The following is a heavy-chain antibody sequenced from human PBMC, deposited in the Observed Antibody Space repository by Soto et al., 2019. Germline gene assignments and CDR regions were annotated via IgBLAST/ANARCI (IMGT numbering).Heavy chain of an antibody. D-gene: IGHD6-19*01. CDR2: INPNSGGT. CDR1: GYTFTGYY. J-gene: IGHJ4*02. V-gene: IGHV1-2*04. Sequence: QVQLVQSGAEVKKPGASVKVSCKASGYTFTGYYMHWVRQAPGQGLEWMGWINPNSGGTNYAQKFQGWVTMTRDTSINTAYMELSRLRSDDTAVYYCARAMAVAGTLGGYWGQGTLVTVSS. CDR3: ARAMAVAGTLGGY.